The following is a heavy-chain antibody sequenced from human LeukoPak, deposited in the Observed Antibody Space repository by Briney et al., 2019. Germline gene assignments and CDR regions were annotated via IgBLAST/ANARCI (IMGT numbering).Heavy chain of an antibody. CDR1: AFTFNDSY. D-gene: IGHD6-13*01. V-gene: IGHV3-11*05. J-gene: IGHJ4*02. CDR2: ISSASSYT. CDR3: ATGENWQQLVHF. Sequence: GGSLRLSCAASAFTFNDSYMSWIRQAPGKGLEWISYISSASSYTNYADSVKGRFTISRDNSKNTLYLQMNSLRAEDTAVYYCATGENWQQLVHFWGQGTLVTVSS.